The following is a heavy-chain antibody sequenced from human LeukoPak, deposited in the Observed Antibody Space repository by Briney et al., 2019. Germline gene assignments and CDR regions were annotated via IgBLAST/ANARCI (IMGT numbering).Heavy chain of an antibody. CDR3: ARDTERYYDSSGYYMDV. CDR1: GGTFSSYA. Sequence: ASVKVSCKASGGTFSSYAISWVRQAPGQGLEWMGWINPNSGGTNYAQKFQGRVTMTRDTSISTAYMELSRLRSDDTAVYYCARDTERYYDSSGYYMDVWGKGTTVTVSS. V-gene: IGHV1-2*02. D-gene: IGHD3-22*01. J-gene: IGHJ6*03. CDR2: INPNSGGT.